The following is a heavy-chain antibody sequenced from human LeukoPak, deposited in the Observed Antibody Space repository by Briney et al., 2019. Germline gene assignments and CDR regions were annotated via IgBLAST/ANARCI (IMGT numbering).Heavy chain of an antibody. D-gene: IGHD2-2*01. CDR3: AKDKRGIEDIVVVPAAPGGYYYYYMDV. CDR1: GFTFSSYS. V-gene: IGHV3-30*02. Sequence: GGSLRLSCAASGFTFSSYSMHWVRQAPGKGLEWVAVIWYDGSNKYYADSVKGRFTISRDNSKNTLYLQMNSLRAEDTAVYYCAKDKRGIEDIVVVPAAPGGYYYYYMDVWGKGTTVTVSS. CDR2: IWYDGSNK. J-gene: IGHJ6*03.